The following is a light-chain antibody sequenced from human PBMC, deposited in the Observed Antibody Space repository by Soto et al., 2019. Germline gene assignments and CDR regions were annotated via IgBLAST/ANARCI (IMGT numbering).Light chain of an antibody. CDR3: PQYGSSPIT. Sequence: IMMNQSPATLSVSPGESATLSCRASQSVSSDLAWYQQKPGQAPRLLIYGASSRATGIPDRFSGSGSGTDFTLTISRLEPEDFAVYYCPQYGSSPITFGQGTRLEIK. CDR2: GAS. V-gene: IGKV3-20*01. J-gene: IGKJ5*01. CDR1: QSVSSD.